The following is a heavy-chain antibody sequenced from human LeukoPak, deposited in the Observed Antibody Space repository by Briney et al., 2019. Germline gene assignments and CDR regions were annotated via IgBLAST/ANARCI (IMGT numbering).Heavy chain of an antibody. CDR2: IIDSGNSV. CDR3: AKDPIFSGSYGVFDS. D-gene: IGHD1-26*01. Sequence: GGSLRLSCAASGFTFCSCAMSWVRQAPGKGLEWVSTIIDSGNSVYYADSVEGRFTISRDNSKNTLYLQMNSLRAGDTAVYYCAKDPIFSGSYGVFDSWGQGTLVTVSS. CDR1: GFTFCSCA. V-gene: IGHV3-23*01. J-gene: IGHJ4*02.